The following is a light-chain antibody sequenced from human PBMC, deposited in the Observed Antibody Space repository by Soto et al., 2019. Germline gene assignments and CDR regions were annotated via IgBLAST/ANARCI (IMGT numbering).Light chain of an antibody. Sequence: EIVLTQSPATLSLSPGERATLSCRASQSVSTYLAWYQQRPGQAPRLLIYGASNRATGIPARFSGSGSGTDFTLAISSLEPEDFAVYYCQQYNSWPQTFGQGTKVEIK. J-gene: IGKJ1*01. CDR3: QQYNSWPQT. CDR1: QSVSTY. CDR2: GAS. V-gene: IGKV3-11*01.